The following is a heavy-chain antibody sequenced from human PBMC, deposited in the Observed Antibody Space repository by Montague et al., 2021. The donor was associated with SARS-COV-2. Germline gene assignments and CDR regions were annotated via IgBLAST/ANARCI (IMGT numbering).Heavy chain of an antibody. J-gene: IGHJ6*02. CDR2: ISYDGSNK. D-gene: IGHD3-10*01. V-gene: IGHV3-30-3*01. CDR3: ARDGGWFGELYYRGSGYYYSGMDV. CDR1: GFTFSSYA. Sequence: SLRLSCAASGFTFSSYAMHWVRQAPGKGLEWVAVISYDGSNKYYADSVKGRFTISRDNSKNTLYLQMNSLRAEDTAVYYCARDGGWFGELYYRGSGYYYSGMDVWGQGTTVTVSS.